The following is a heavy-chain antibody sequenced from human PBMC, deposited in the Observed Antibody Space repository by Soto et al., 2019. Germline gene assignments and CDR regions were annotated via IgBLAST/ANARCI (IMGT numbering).Heavy chain of an antibody. J-gene: IGHJ4*02. D-gene: IGHD2-21*01. CDR1: GGSISSGGYY. CDR2: IYYSGST. V-gene: IGHV4-31*03. Sequence: QVQLQESGPGLVKPSQTLSLTCTVSGGSISSGGYYWSWIRQHPGKGLEWIGYIYYSGSTYYNPSLKRRVNISVETSKNQFSLKLSSVTAADTAVYYCARVDSGPVVFGYWGQGTLVTVSS. CDR3: ARVDSGPVVFGY.